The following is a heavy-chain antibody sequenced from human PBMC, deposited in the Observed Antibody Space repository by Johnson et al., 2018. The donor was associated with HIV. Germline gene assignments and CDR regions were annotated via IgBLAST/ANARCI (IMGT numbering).Heavy chain of an antibody. CDR3: ARDRVPDAFDI. D-gene: IGHD3-3*01. V-gene: IGHV3-66*01. Sequence: VQLVESGGGLVQPGGSLRLSCAASGFSFSNYAMSWVRQAPGKGLEWVSVIYSGGSTYYADSVKGRFTISRDNSKNTLYLQMNSLRAEDTAVYCCARDRVPDAFDIWGQGTMVTVSS. J-gene: IGHJ3*02. CDR1: GFSFSNYA. CDR2: IYSGGST.